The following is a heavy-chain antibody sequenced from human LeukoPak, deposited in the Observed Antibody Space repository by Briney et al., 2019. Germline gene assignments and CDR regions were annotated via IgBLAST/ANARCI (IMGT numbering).Heavy chain of an antibody. CDR2: INPNSGGT. Sequence: ASVKVSCKASGYTFTGYYMHWVRQAPGQGLEWMGWINPNSGGTNYAQKFQGRVTMTRDTSISTAYMELSRLRSDDTAVYYCARDWITMVRGGFDYWGQGTLVTVSS. D-gene: IGHD3-10*01. CDR3: ARDWITMVRGGFDY. J-gene: IGHJ4*02. V-gene: IGHV1-2*02. CDR1: GYTFTGYY.